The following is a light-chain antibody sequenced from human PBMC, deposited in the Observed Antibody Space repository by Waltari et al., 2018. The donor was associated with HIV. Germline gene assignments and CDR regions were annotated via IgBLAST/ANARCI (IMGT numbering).Light chain of an antibody. CDR1: SNDVGGYNY. CDR2: EVN. Sequence: QSALTQPASVSGSPGQSITISCTGTSNDVGGYNYVSWYQQHQGKAPKPLIYEVNNRPSGVSNRFSGSKSGNTASLTISGLQAEDEADYSCSSYTSSSTYVFGTGTKVTVL. J-gene: IGLJ1*01. CDR3: SSYTSSSTYV. V-gene: IGLV2-14*01.